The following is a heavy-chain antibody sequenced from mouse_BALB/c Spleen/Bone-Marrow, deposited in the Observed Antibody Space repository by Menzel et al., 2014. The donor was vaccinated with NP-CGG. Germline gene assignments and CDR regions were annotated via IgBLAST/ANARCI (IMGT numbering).Heavy chain of an antibody. V-gene: IGHV5-17*02. CDR3: ARGVYGYVKYAMYY. CDR2: ISGGSSTI. CDR1: GFTFSSFG. Sequence: EVMLVESGGGLVQPGGSRKLSCAASGFTFSSFGMHWVRQAPEKGLEWVAYISGGSSTIYYADTVKGRFTISRDNPKNTLLLQMTSLRSEDTAMYCCARGVYGYVKYAMYYWGQGTTVTVSS. D-gene: IGHD1-2*01. J-gene: IGHJ4*01.